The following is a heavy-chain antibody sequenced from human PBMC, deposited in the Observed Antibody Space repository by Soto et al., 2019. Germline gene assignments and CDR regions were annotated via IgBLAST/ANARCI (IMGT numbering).Heavy chain of an antibody. CDR1: GFTFSSYA. CDR2: ICGSGGST. V-gene: IGHV3-23*01. CDR3: AKGIGYCSGGSCYGAKIDY. D-gene: IGHD2-15*01. Sequence: PGGSLRLSCAASGFTFSSYAMSWVRQAPGKGLEWVSAICGSGGSTYYADSVKGRFTISRDNSKNTLYLQMDSLRAEDTAVYYCAKGIGYCSGGSCYGAKIDYWGQGTLVTVSS. J-gene: IGHJ4*02.